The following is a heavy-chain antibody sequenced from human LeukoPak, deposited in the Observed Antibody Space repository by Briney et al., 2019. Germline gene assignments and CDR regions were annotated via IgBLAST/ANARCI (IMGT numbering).Heavy chain of an antibody. V-gene: IGHV1-2*02. CDR2: INPNSGGT. CDR1: GYTFTGYY. Sequence: GASVKVSCKASGYTFTGYYMHWVRQAPGQGLEWMGWINPNSGGTNYAQKFQGRVTMTRDTSISTAYMELSRLRSDDTAVYYCARGISRDGCNLRYWGQGTLVTVSS. CDR3: ARGISRDGCNLRY. D-gene: IGHD5-24*01. J-gene: IGHJ4*02.